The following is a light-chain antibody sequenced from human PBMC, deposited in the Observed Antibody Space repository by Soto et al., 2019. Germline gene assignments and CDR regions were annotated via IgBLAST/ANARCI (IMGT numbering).Light chain of an antibody. Sequence: EIVMTQSPATLSVSQGARASFFCRASPSVSSNLAWYHQKPRQAPRLIIYGASTRATGTPARFSGSVSGTEFTLTISSLQSEDFAVYYGQQYINWPTWTFGLLTKVDIK. J-gene: IGKJ1*01. CDR1: PSVSSN. CDR2: GAS. CDR3: QQYINWPTWT. V-gene: IGKV3-15*01.